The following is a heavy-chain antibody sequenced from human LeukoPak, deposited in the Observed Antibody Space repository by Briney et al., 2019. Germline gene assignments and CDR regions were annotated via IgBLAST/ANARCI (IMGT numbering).Heavy chain of an antibody. CDR1: GFTFSSYA. V-gene: IGHV3-23*01. Sequence: PGGSLRLSCAASGFTFSSYAMSWVRQAPGKGLEWVSAISGSGGSTYYADSVKGRFTISRDNSKNTLYLQMNSLRAEDTAVYYCAKVESLAARIYYYYTDVWGKGATVTVSS. D-gene: IGHD6-6*01. CDR3: AKVESLAARIYYYYTDV. J-gene: IGHJ6*03. CDR2: ISGSGGST.